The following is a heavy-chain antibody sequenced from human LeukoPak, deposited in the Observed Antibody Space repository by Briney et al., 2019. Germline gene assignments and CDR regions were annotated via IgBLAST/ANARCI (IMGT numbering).Heavy chain of an antibody. CDR2: IYYSGST. V-gene: IGHV4-39*02. CDR3: AKDRWLQGYFDY. D-gene: IGHD5-24*01. CDR1: GGSISTSSYY. J-gene: IGHJ4*02. Sequence: SETLSLTCTVSGGSISTSSYYWGWIRQPPGKGLECIGNIYYSGSTYYNPSLKSRVTISVDTSKNQFSLKLSSVTAADTAVYYCAKDRWLQGYFDYWGQGTLVTVSS.